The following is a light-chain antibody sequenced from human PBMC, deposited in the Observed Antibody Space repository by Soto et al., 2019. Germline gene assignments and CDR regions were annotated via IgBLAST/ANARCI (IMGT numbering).Light chain of an antibody. Sequence: ESVLTQSPGTLSLSPGERATLSCRASQSVSSNYLAWYQQKPGQAPRLLIYGASTRATGIPDRFSGSGSGPDFTLTISRLEPDDSAVYYCQQYGSSPTWTFGQGTKVEIK. CDR2: GAS. J-gene: IGKJ1*01. V-gene: IGKV3-20*01. CDR3: QQYGSSPTWT. CDR1: QSVSSNY.